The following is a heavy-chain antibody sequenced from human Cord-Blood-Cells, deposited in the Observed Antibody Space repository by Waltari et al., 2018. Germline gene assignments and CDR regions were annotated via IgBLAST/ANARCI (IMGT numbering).Heavy chain of an antibody. J-gene: IGHJ4*02. CDR2: IKSKTDGGTK. CDR3: TTEVLWFGEFEY. V-gene: IGHV3-15*01. Sequence: EVQLVESGGGLVKPGGSLRLSCAASGFTFSNAWMSCVRQAPGKGVEWVGRIKSKTDGGTKDYAAPVKGRFTSSKDDSKKPPYLQMNSLKTEDTAVYYCTTEVLWFGEFEYWGQGTLVTVSS. D-gene: IGHD3-10*01. CDR1: GFTFSNAW.